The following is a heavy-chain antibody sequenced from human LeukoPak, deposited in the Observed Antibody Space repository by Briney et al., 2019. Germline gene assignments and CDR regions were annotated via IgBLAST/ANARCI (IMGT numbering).Heavy chain of an antibody. CDR1: GFTFSSYG. V-gene: IGHV3-30*18. D-gene: IGHD1-26*01. Sequence: PGGSLRLSCAASGFTFSSYGMHWVRQAPGKGLEWVAVISYDGSNKYYADSVKGRFTISRDNSKNTLYLQMNSLRAEDTAVYYCAKDLLQGSYWSQGTLVTVSS. CDR2: ISYDGSNK. CDR3: AKDLLQGSY. J-gene: IGHJ4*02.